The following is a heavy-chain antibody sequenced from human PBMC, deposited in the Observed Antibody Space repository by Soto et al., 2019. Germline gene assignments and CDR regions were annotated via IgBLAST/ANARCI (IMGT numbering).Heavy chain of an antibody. V-gene: IGHV3-23*01. CDR3: AKDVYDTPYKYFVY. Sequence: GGSLRLSCAASGFTFSSYAMSWVRQAPGKGLEWVSAISVSGGSTYYADSVKGRFTISRDNSKNTLYLQMNSLRAEDTAVYYCAKDVYDTPYKYFVYWGQGTLVTVSS. D-gene: IGHD3-22*01. CDR2: ISVSGGST. J-gene: IGHJ4*02. CDR1: GFTFSSYA.